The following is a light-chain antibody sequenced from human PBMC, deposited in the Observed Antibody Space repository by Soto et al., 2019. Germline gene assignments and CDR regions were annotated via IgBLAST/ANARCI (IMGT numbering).Light chain of an antibody. Sequence: QSALTQPASVSGSPGQSITISCTGTSSDVGRYNYVSWYQQHPGKAPKLMIYDVSNRRSGVSNRFSGSKSGNTASLTISGLQAEDEADYYCSSYTSSSTVVFGGGTKLTVL. V-gene: IGLV2-14*03. J-gene: IGLJ2*01. CDR1: SSDVGRYNY. CDR2: DVS. CDR3: SSYTSSSTVV.